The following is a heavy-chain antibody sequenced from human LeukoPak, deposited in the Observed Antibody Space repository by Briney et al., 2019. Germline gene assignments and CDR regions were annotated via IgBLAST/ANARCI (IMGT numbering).Heavy chain of an antibody. CDR1: GGSISSSSYY. CDR2: IYYSGNT. CDR3: ARQPDSHYYYYMDV. D-gene: IGHD2-15*01. V-gene: IGHV4-39*01. J-gene: IGHJ6*03. Sequence: PSETLSLTCTVSGGSISSSSYYWGWIRQPPGKGLEWIGSIYYSGNTYYNPSLKSRVTISVDTSKNQFSLKLSSVTAADTAVYYCARQPDSHYYYYMDVWGKGTTVTISS.